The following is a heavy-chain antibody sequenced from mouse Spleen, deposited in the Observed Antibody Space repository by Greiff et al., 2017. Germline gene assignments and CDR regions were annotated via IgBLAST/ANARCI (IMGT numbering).Heavy chain of an antibody. CDR2: ISGGGSYT. Sequence: EVKLVESGGGLVKPGGSLKLSCAASGFTFSSYGMSWVRQTPEKRLEWVATISGGGSYTYYPDSVKGRFTISRDNAKNNLYLQMSSLRSEDTALYYCARGIYYYGSSPSWFAYWGQGTLVTVSA. V-gene: IGHV5-9-2*01. D-gene: IGHD1-1*01. J-gene: IGHJ3*01. CDR1: GFTFSSYG. CDR3: ARGIYYYGSSPSWFAY.